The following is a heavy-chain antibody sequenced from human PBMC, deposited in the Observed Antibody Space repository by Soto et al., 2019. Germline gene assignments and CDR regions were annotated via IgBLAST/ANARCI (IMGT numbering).Heavy chain of an antibody. V-gene: IGHV3-43*01. CDR3: AKSLYYYDSSPLDH. D-gene: IGHD3-22*01. J-gene: IGHJ4*02. Sequence: VKLVDSGGIGVQTGGSLRLSCAAAGFDFEDYAMHWFRQVPGKGLEWVSLTNSDGTDSYYEDSVKGRFTISRDNAKRLRYLQMDRLRSEDTALYFCAKSLYYYDSSPLDHWGQGALVTVSS. CDR2: TNSDGTDS. CDR1: GFDFEDYA.